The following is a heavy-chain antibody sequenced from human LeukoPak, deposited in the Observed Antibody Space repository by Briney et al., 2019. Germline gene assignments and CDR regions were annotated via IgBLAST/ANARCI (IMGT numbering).Heavy chain of an antibody. V-gene: IGHV3-21*04. D-gene: IGHD3-10*01. CDR2: ITSSSSYI. Sequence: TGGSLRLTCAASGFTFTSYNMNWVRQAPGKGLEWVSSITSSSSYIYYADSVKGRFTISRDNSKNTLYLQMNSLRAEDTAVYYCARDSPMVRGVIVYWGQGTLVTVSS. J-gene: IGHJ4*02. CDR3: ARDSPMVRGVIVY. CDR1: GFTFTSYN.